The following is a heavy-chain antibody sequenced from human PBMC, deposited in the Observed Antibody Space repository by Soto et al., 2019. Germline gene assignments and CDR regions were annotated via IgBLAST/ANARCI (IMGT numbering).Heavy chain of an antibody. CDR1: GYTFTSYD. CDR3: ARGEPHYYGSGSYLKLFDY. J-gene: IGHJ4*02. CDR2: MNPNSGNT. D-gene: IGHD3-10*01. Sequence: ASVKVSCKASGYTFTSYDINWVRQATGQGLEWMGWMNPNSGNTGYAQKFQGRVTMTRNTSISTAYMELSSLRSEDTAVYYCARGEPHYYGSGSYLKLFDYWGQGTLVTVSS. V-gene: IGHV1-8*01.